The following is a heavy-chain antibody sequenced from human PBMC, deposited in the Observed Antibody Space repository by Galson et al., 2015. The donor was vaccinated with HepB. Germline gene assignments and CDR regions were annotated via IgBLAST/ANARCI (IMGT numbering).Heavy chain of an antibody. Sequence: SVKVSCKASGYTFTSYGISWVRQAPGQGLEWMGWISAYNGNTNYAQKLQGRVTMTTDTSTSTAYMELRSLRSDDTAVYYCARDNNELEVVDSSGYFDEWGQGTLVTVSS. CDR3: ARDNNELEVVDSSGYFDE. V-gene: IGHV1-18*01. CDR1: GYTFTSYG. J-gene: IGHJ4*02. CDR2: ISAYNGNT. D-gene: IGHD3-22*01.